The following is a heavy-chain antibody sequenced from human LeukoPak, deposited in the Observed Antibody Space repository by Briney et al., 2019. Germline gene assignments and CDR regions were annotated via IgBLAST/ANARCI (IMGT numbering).Heavy chain of an antibody. D-gene: IGHD6-13*01. CDR1: GGTFSSYA. CDR2: IIPIFGTA. Sequence: ASVKVSCMASGGTFSSYAISWVRQAPGQGLEWMGGIIPIFGTANYAQKFQGRVTITADESTSTAYMELSSLRSEDTAVYYCARDLGELAAVQGTYYMDVWGKGTTVTVSS. J-gene: IGHJ6*03. V-gene: IGHV1-69*13. CDR3: ARDLGELAAVQGTYYMDV.